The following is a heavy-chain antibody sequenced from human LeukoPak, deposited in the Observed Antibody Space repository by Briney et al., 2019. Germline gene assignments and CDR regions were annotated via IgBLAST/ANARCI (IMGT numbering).Heavy chain of an antibody. CDR3: VGGFTVQRGALDF. J-gene: IGHJ3*01. D-gene: IGHD1-1*01. Sequence: ETLSLTCTVSGASMTSYYWNWVRQPPGKGLEWVGYVYHSGSTNYNPSLKSRVTISLDTTKNQFSLKLTSVTAADTALYYCVGGFTVQRGALDFWGQGTMVTVSS. CDR2: VYHSGST. CDR1: GASMTSYY. V-gene: IGHV4-59*01.